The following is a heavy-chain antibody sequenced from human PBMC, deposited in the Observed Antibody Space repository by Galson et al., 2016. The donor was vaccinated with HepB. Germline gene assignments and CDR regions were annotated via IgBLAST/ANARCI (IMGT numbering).Heavy chain of an antibody. CDR2: ISYDGGNK. V-gene: IGHV3-30-3*01. CDR1: GFRFRDYA. D-gene: IGHD3-16*01. CDR3: ARDKSLGDLGAFDP. J-gene: IGHJ3*01. Sequence: SLRLSCAASGFRFRDYALHWVRQAPGKGLEWVARISYDGGNKFYADSVKGRLTISRDNSKDTLYLQLNSLTTDDTALYYCARDKSLGDLGAFDPWGHGTMVAVSS.